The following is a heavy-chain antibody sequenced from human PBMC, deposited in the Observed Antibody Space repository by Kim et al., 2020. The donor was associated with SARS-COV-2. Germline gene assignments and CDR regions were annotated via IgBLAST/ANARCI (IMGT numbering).Heavy chain of an antibody. J-gene: IGHJ4*02. Sequence: YYADSVKGRFTISRDNSANTLYLQVGSLRTEDMAVYFCARSAPDSTGYFDYWGQGTLVTVSS. D-gene: IGHD3-22*01. V-gene: IGHV3-64*02. CDR3: ARSAPDSTGYFDY.